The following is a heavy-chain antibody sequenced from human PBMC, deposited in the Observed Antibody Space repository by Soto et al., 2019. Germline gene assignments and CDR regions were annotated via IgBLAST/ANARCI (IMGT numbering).Heavy chain of an antibody. CDR1: GFTFSGYW. J-gene: IGHJ4*02. Sequence: GGSLRLSCAVSGFTFSGYWMSWVRQGPGKGLEWVANINLDGSQKYYVDSVKGRFTISRDNTKNSLYLQMNSLRAEDTAVYYCAKYGSGTSYNKDFDYWGQGTLVTVSS. CDR2: INLDGSQK. V-gene: IGHV3-7*02. D-gene: IGHD3-10*01. CDR3: AKYGSGTSYNKDFDY.